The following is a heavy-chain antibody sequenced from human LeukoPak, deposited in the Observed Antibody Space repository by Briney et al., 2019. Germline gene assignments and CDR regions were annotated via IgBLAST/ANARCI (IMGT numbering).Heavy chain of an antibody. D-gene: IGHD6-19*01. CDR3: ARDAVPVAGSGIDY. Sequence: SETLSLTCTVSGGSISSSNYYWGWIRQPPGQGLEWIGSIDNSGYTYKNPSVESRVTISVDTSKNQFSLKLSSVTAADTAVYYCARDAVPVAGSGIDYWGQGTLVTVSS. CDR2: IDNSGYT. V-gene: IGHV4-39*07. J-gene: IGHJ4*02. CDR1: GGSISSSNYY.